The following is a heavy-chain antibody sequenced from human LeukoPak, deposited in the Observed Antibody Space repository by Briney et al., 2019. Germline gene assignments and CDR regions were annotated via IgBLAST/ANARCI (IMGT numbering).Heavy chain of an antibody. D-gene: IGHD5-18*01. CDR1: GFTFSGYW. V-gene: IGHV3-74*01. CDR3: ARGGEYSYRKTDY. J-gene: IGHJ4*02. CDR2: INSDGSST. Sequence: GGSLRLSCAASGFTFSGYWMHWVRQAPGKGLMWVSHINSDGSSTRYADSVKGRFTISRDNAKNTLYLQMNSLRAEDTAVYYCARGGEYSYRKTDYWGQGTLVTVSS.